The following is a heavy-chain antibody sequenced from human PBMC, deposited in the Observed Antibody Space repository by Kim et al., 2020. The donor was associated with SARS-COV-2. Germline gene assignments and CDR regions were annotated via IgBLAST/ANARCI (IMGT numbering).Heavy chain of an antibody. CDR3: ARAKRFYDSSGYYYWYFDL. V-gene: IGHV4-59*01. CDR2: IYYSGST. CDR1: GGSISSYY. J-gene: IGHJ2*01. D-gene: IGHD3-22*01. Sequence: SETLSLTCTVAGGSISSYYLSWIRQPPGKGLEWIGYIYYSGSTNYNPSLKSRVTISVDTSKNQFSLKLSSVTAADTAVYYCARAKRFYDSSGYYYWYFDLWGRGTLVTVSS.